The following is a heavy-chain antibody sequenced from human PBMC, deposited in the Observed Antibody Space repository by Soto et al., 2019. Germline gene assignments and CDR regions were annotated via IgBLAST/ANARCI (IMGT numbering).Heavy chain of an antibody. V-gene: IGHV1-2*04. CDR3: ARGWRGGSGSPYYYYYYMDV. CDR2: INPNSGGT. CDR1: GYTFTGYY. J-gene: IGHJ6*03. Sequence: QVQLVQSGAEVKKPGASVKVSCKASGYTFTGYYMHWVRQAPGQGLEWMGWINPNSGGTNYAQKFKGWVTMTGDTSISTAYMELGRLRSADTAVYYCARGWRGGSGSPYYYYYYMDVWGKGTTVTVSS. D-gene: IGHD3-10*01.